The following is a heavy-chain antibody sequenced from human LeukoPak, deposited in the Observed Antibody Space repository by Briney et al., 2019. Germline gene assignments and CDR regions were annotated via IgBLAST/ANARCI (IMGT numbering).Heavy chain of an antibody. Sequence: GGSLRLSCEASGFTFSTYSMHWVRQAPGKGLEWVAFIRLDGSDKYYADPVKGRFTISRDNSKNTLYLQMNSLRAEDTAVYYCAKGGVAPDYWGQGTLVTVSS. CDR3: AKGGVAPDY. CDR2: IRLDGSDK. J-gene: IGHJ4*02. CDR1: GFTFSTYS. V-gene: IGHV3-30*02. D-gene: IGHD2-21*01.